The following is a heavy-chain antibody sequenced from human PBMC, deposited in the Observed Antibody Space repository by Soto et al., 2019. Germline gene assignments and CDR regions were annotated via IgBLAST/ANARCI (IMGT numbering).Heavy chain of an antibody. Sequence: QVQLQESGPGLVKPSQTLSLTCTVSGGSISSGAYHWNWIRQHPGKGLEGIGYIYYNGATYYSSSLQSRVDISLDTSRNQFSLRLASVTAADTAVYYCARGSAGRFLGVYYGVDVWGPGTTVTVSS. CDR3: ARGSAGRFLGVYYGVDV. D-gene: IGHD3-3*01. V-gene: IGHV4-31*03. CDR1: GGSISSGAYH. J-gene: IGHJ6*02. CDR2: IYYNGAT.